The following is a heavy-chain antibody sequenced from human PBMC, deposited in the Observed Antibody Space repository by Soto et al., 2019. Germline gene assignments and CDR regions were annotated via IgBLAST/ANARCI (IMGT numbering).Heavy chain of an antibody. J-gene: IGHJ4*02. Sequence: SETLSLTCAVYGGSFSGYYWSWIRQPPGKGLEWIGEINHSGSTNYNPSLKSRVTISVDTSKNQFSLKLSSVTAADTAVYYCARGRVAAAATVIDYWGQGTLVTVSS. CDR3: ARGRVAAAATVIDY. CDR2: INHSGST. D-gene: IGHD6-13*01. CDR1: GGSFSGYY. V-gene: IGHV4-34*01.